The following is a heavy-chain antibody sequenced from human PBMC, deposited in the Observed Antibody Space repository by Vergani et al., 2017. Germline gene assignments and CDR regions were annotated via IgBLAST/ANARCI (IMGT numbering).Heavy chain of an antibody. J-gene: IGHJ6*03. D-gene: IGHD2-2*01. Sequence: QVQLVQSGAEVKKPGSSVKVSCKASGGTFSSYAISWVRQAPGQGLEWMGGIIPIFGTANYARKFQGRVTLTADESTSTAYMELGSLGAEDTAVYYCARGVVPAAPRRVYYYMDVWGKGTTVTVSS. CDR3: ARGVVPAAPRRVYYYMDV. CDR2: IIPIFGTA. CDR1: GGTFSSYA. V-gene: IGHV1-69*01.